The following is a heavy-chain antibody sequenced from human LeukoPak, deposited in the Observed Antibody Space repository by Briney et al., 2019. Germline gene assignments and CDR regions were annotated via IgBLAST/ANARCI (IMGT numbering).Heavy chain of an antibody. CDR1: GGSISSSSYY. D-gene: IGHD3-9*01. V-gene: IGHV4-39*07. Sequence: SETLSLTCTVSGGSISSSSYYWGWIRQPPGKGLEWIGSIYYSGSTYYNPSLKSRVTISVDTSKNQFSLKLSSVTAADTAVYYCASLNYDILTGYPDWYFDLWGRGTLVTVSS. CDR3: ASLNYDILTGYPDWYFDL. J-gene: IGHJ2*01. CDR2: IYYSGST.